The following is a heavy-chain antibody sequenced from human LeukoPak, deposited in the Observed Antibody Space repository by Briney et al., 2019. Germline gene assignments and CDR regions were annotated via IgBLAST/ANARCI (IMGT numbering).Heavy chain of an antibody. CDR3: TTDRDSSGYYYVSSFDM. Sequence: GGSLRLSCAASGFTFNKAWMNWGSQTPGKGLEWVGRIKSKCDGGTTAYEEARKGRFTILRDETKKRVYVQIDRLETEDTAMYYCTTDRDSSGYYYVSSFDMWGQGTMVTVSS. J-gene: IGHJ3*02. D-gene: IGHD3-22*01. CDR2: IKSKCDGGTT. V-gene: IGHV3-15*01. CDR1: GFTFNKAW.